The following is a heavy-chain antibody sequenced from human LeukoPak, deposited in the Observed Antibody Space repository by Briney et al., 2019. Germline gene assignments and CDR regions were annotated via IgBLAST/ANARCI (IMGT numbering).Heavy chain of an antibody. CDR3: ARDHESSGYHYYYYYYMDV. J-gene: IGHJ6*03. Sequence: ASVKVSCKASGYTFTSYGISWVRQAPGQGLEWMGWISAYNGNTIYAQKLQDRVTMTTDTSTSTAYMELRSLRSDDTAVYYCARDHESSGYHYYYYYYMDVWGKGTTVTISS. CDR2: ISAYNGNT. CDR1: GYTFTSYG. V-gene: IGHV1-18*01. D-gene: IGHD3-22*01.